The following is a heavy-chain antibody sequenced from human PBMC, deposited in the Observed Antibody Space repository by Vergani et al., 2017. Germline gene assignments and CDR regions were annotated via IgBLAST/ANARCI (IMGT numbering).Heavy chain of an antibody. D-gene: IGHD2-2*01. J-gene: IGHJ6*02. CDR3: ARDLYCSSTSCGMDV. CDR1: GGSISSYY. Sequence: QVQLQESGPGLVKPSQTLSLTCTVSGGSISSYYWSWIRQPPGKGLEWIGYIYYSGSPNYNPSLKSRVTISVDTSKNQFSLKLSSVTAADTAVYYCARDLYCSSTSCGMDVWGQGTTVTVSS. CDR2: IYYSGSP. V-gene: IGHV4-59*01.